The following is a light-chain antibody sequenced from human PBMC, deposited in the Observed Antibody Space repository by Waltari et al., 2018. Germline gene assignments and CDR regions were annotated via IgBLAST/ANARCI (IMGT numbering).Light chain of an antibody. Sequence: DIQMTQSPSSLSASVGATVTITCQATQDINNFLNWYQQKPGRAPSPLIYDASNLETGVTSRFSGSGSGTHFTLTISSLQAEDVAVYYCQQYYETPHTFGQGTKLEIK. J-gene: IGKJ2*01. CDR3: QQYYETPHT. CDR1: QDINNF. CDR2: DAS. V-gene: IGKV1-33*01.